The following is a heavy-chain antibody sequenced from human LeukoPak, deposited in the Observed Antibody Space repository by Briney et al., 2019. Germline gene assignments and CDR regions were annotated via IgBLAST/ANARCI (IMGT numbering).Heavy chain of an antibody. Sequence: GGSLRLSCAASGFTFSSYSMNWVRQAPSQGLKWVSSISISSSYIYYADSVKGRFTVSRDNAKNSLYLQMNSLRAEDTAVYYCAREKSFLEWLSTGRRDGYYMDVWGKGTTVTVSS. J-gene: IGHJ6*03. D-gene: IGHD3-3*02. CDR3: AREKSFLEWLSTGRRDGYYMDV. CDR1: GFTFSSYS. CDR2: ISISSSYI. V-gene: IGHV3-21*01.